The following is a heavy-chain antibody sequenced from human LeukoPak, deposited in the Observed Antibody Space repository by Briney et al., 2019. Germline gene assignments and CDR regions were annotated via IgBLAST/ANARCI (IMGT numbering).Heavy chain of an antibody. J-gene: IGHJ6*03. D-gene: IGHD3-16*01. CDR2: INSSRSYI. Sequence: GGSLRLSSAASGFTLSSYEVNWVRPAPGRRLESVSSINSSRSYIYYAYSVKGRFTLSRDNAKNSLYLQMNSLRAEDTAVYYCARFAFGITTFYYYYMDVWGKGTTVTVSS. V-gene: IGHV3-21*01. CDR1: GFTLSSYE. CDR3: ARFAFGITTFYYYYMDV.